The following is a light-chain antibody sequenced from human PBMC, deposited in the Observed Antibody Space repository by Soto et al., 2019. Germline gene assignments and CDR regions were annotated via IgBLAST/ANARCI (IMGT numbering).Light chain of an antibody. CDR1: SSDVGGYHY. V-gene: IGLV2-8*01. CDR2: EVS. J-gene: IGLJ2*01. Sequence: QSVLTQPPSASGSPGQSVTISCTGTSSDVGGYHYVSWYQLHPGKAPKLMIYEVSKLPSGVPDRFAGSKSGNTASLTVSGVQPEDKAYYYCTSYAVSNTFLGLGGVTKLTV. CDR3: TSYAVSNTFLG.